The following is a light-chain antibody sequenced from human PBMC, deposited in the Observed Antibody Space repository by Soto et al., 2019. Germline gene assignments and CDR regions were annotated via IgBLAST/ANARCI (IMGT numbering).Light chain of an antibody. V-gene: IGLV4-69*01. Sequence: QLVLTQSPSASASLGASVKLTCTLNSGHSSYAIAWHQQQPEKGPRYLMKVNSDGSHSRGDGIPDRFSGSSSGAERYLTISSLQSEDEADYYCQTWGTGIRLFGGGTKVTVL. CDR1: SGHSSYA. CDR2: VNSDGSH. J-gene: IGLJ3*02. CDR3: QTWGTGIRL.